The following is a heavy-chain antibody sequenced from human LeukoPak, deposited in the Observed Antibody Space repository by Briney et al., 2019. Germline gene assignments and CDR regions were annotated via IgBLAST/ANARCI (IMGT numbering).Heavy chain of an antibody. J-gene: IGHJ4*02. Sequence: EASVKVSCKASGYTFTSYGISWVRQAPGQGLEWIGWISAYNGNTNYAQKLQGRVTMTTDTSTSTAYMELRSLRSDDTAVYYCARWYTGSSGYYCDYRGQGTLVTVSS. CDR3: ARWYTGSSGYYCDY. CDR2: ISAYNGNT. V-gene: IGHV1-18*01. CDR1: GYTFTSYG. D-gene: IGHD3-22*01.